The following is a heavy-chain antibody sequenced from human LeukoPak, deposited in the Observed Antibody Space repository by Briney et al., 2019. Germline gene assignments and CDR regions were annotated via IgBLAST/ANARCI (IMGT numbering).Heavy chain of an antibody. CDR2: IGGSGGDT. CDR3: VPLGGLGYYQYGMDV. D-gene: IGHD3/OR15-3a*01. J-gene: IGHJ6*02. CDR1: GFTFSTYA. Sequence: GGSLRLSSVVSGFTFSTYAMSWVRQAPGKGLEWVSGIGGSGGDTFYADSVRGRFTVSRDNSKNTLFLQIDSLRTEDTAVYYCVPLGGLGYYQYGMDVWGRGTTVTVSS. V-gene: IGHV3-23*01.